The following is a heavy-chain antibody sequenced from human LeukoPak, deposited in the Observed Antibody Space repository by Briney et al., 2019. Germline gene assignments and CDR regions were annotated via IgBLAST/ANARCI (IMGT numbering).Heavy chain of an antibody. CDR3: ARGGSSSCD. V-gene: IGHV1-2*02. D-gene: IGHD6-13*01. CDR2: INPNSGAT. CDR1: GYTFSGYY. Sequence: ASVKVSCKASGYTFSGYYLHWVRQAPGQGLEWMAWINPNSGATDYAQKFKDRVTMSRDTYTATVYMEVSGLTSDDTAVYYCARGGSSSCDWGQGTQVTVSS. J-gene: IGHJ1*01.